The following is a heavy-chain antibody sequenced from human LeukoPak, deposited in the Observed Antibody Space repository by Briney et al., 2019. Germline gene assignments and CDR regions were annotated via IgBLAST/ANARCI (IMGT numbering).Heavy chain of an antibody. J-gene: IGHJ4*02. CDR1: GYTFTSYS. D-gene: IGHD1-26*01. CDR3: ARSRSGTYLLAY. V-gene: IGHV1-46*01. CDR2: INPSGGST. Sequence: ASVKVSCKASGYTFTSYSIHWVRQAPGQGLKWLGIINPSGGSTTYAQKFQGRVTMTRDTSTSTVYMELSSLRSGDTAVYYCARSRSGTYLLAYWGQGTLVTVSS.